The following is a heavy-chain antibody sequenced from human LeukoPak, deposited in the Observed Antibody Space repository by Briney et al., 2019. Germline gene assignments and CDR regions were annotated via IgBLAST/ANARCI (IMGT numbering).Heavy chain of an antibody. CDR2: IIVMFGTT. CDR3: AREGGVPGLYYFDC. V-gene: IGHV1-69*01. D-gene: IGHD3-10*01. CDR1: GGSFNSYA. J-gene: IGHJ4*02. Sequence: ASVKVSCKSTGGSFNSYAISWVRQAPGQGLEWMGGIIVMFGTTNYAQKFQGRVTITADESTSTAHMELSSLRIDDTAVYYCAREGGVPGLYYFDCWGQGTLVTVYS.